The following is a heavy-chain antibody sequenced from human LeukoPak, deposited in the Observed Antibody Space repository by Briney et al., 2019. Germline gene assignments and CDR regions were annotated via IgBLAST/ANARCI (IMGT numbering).Heavy chain of an antibody. V-gene: IGHV1-69*05. CDR3: ARGGKEAARSPGPLDY. Sequence: SVKVSCKASGGTFSSYAISWVRQAPGQGLEWMGGIIPIFGTANYAQKFQGRVTITTDESTSTAYMELSSLRSEDTAVYYCARGGKEAARSPGPLDYWGQGTLVTVSS. CDR2: IIPIFGTA. D-gene: IGHD6-6*01. J-gene: IGHJ4*02. CDR1: GGTFSSYA.